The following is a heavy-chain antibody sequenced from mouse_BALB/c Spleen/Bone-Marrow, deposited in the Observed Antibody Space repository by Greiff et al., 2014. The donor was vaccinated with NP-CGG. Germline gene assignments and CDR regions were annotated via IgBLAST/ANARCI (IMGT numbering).Heavy chain of an antibody. Sequence: VQRVESGPGLVAPSQSLSITCTVSGFSLTSYGVSWVRQPPGKGLEWLGVIWADGSTRYHSTLISRLSISKDNYKSQVFLKLNSLQTDDTAAYYCAKGEPYLAWFAYWGQGTLVTVSA. J-gene: IGHJ3*01. D-gene: IGHD5-1*01. V-gene: IGHV2-3*01. CDR1: GFSLTSYG. CDR3: AKGEPYLAWFAY. CDR2: IWADGST.